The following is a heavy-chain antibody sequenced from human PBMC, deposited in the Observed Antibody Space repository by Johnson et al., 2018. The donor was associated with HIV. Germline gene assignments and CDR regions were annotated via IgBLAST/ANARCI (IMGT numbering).Heavy chain of an antibody. CDR2: IKQDGSEK. Sequence: VQLVESGGGLVQPGGSLRLSCAASGFTFSNYWMSWVRQAPGKGLEWVASIKQDGSEKNYVDSVKGRFTISRDNANNALYLQMYSLRAEDTAVFYCARGVGYSSSWFGDTTDGFGSWGQGTMGTVSS. D-gene: IGHD6-13*01. CDR3: ARGVGYSSSWFGDTTDGFGS. J-gene: IGHJ3*02. CDR1: GFTFSNYW. V-gene: IGHV3-7*04.